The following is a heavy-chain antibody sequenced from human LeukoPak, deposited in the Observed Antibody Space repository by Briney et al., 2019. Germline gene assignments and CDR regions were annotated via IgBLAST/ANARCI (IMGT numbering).Heavy chain of an antibody. CDR3: ARGVYAILGGIAAAGTIDY. Sequence: ASVKVSCKASGYTYTGYYMHWVRQAPGQGVEWMGWINPNSGGTKYAQKFQGRVTMTRDTCISTAYMELRRLRSDDTDVYYCARGVYAILGGIAAAGTIDYWGQGTLVTVSS. V-gene: IGHV1-2*02. D-gene: IGHD6-13*01. J-gene: IGHJ4*02. CDR2: INPNSGGT. CDR1: GYTYTGYY.